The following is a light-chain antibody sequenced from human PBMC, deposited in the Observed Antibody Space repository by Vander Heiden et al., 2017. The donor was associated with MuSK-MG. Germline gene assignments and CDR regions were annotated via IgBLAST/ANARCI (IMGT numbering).Light chain of an antibody. CDR2: DAS. J-gene: IGKJ5*01. CDR1: QSVSSY. Sequence: IEFTQSPATPSLSRGDRATLSCRASQSVSSYLAWYQQKPRQAPRLLIYDASNRATGIPASCSGSGSGTDFTLPISSLEPEDFAVYYCQQRRNWPPITFGQGTRLEIK. V-gene: IGKV3-11*01. CDR3: QQRRNWPPIT.